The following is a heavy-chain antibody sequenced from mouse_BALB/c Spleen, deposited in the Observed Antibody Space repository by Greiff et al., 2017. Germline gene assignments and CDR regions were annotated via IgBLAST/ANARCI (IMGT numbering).Heavy chain of an antibody. Sequence: EVKLMESGGGLVKPGGSLKLSCAASGFTFSSYAMSWVRQTPEKRLEWVASISSGGSTYYPDSVKCRFTISRDNARNILYLQMSSLRSEDTAMYYCARELRPAIDYWGQGTSVTVSS. CDR1: GFTFSSYA. J-gene: IGHJ4*01. CDR2: ISSGGST. CDR3: ARELRPAIDY. D-gene: IGHD1-2*01. V-gene: IGHV5-6-5*01.